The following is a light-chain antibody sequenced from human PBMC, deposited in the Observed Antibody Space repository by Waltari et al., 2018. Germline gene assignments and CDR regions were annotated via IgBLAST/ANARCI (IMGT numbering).Light chain of an antibody. V-gene: IGKV1-5*03. CDR1: ESISSR. CDR3: QEYDDYQWM. J-gene: IGKJ1*01. CDR2: QAS. Sequence: DIQMTNPPSSRSASVGDRVTITCRASESISSRLAWYQQKPGKGPTLLISQASNLESGVPPRFSGSGSGTEFTLTISSLQPDDFATYYCQEYDDYQWMFGQGTRVQIK.